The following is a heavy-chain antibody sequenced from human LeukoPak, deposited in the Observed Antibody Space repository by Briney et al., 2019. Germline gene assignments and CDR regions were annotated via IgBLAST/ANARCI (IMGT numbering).Heavy chain of an antibody. Sequence: ASVKVSCTASGYTFTSYGISWVRQAPGQGLGWMGWISAYNGNTNYAQKLQGRVTMTTDTSTNTAYMELRSLRSDDTAVYYCARGGGYDFWSGYWPYYFDYWGQGTLVTVSS. CDR3: ARGGGYDFWSGYWPYYFDY. D-gene: IGHD3-3*01. CDR2: ISAYNGNT. V-gene: IGHV1-18*01. J-gene: IGHJ4*02. CDR1: GYTFTSYG.